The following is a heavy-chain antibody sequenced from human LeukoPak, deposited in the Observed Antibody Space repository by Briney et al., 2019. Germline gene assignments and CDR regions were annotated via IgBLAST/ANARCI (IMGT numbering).Heavy chain of an antibody. D-gene: IGHD2-15*01. V-gene: IGHV5-51*01. J-gene: IGHJ5*02. CDR1: GYSFTSYW. CDR2: IYPGDSDT. Sequence: GESLKISCKGSGYSFTSYWIGWVRQMPGKGLEWMGIIYPGDSDTRYSPSFQGQVTISADKSISTADLQWSSLKASDTAMYYCARRPGYCSGGSCYSSNWFDPWGQGTLVTVSS. CDR3: ARRPGYCSGGSCYSSNWFDP.